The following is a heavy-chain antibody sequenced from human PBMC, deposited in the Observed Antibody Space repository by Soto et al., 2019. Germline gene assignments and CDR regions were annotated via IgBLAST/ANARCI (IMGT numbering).Heavy chain of an antibody. CDR1: GGSISTSRSY. V-gene: IGHV4-39*01. CDR2: IFYSGST. D-gene: IGHD2-21*01. CDR3: ARQPTTGDTDLWFDP. J-gene: IGHJ5*02. Sequence: HSETLSLTCKVSGGSISTSRSYWAWIRQPPGKGLEWLANIFYSGSTYYNPSLASRVTVSVDTSKNEFSLKLRSVTAADTAVYYCARQPTTGDTDLWFDPWGQGTLVTVSS.